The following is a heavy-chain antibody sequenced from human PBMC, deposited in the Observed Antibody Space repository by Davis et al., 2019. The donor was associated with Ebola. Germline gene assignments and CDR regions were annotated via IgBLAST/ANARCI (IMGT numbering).Heavy chain of an antibody. CDR1: GGSISSSSYY. J-gene: IGHJ6*02. CDR2: IYYSGST. V-gene: IGHV4-39*07. CDR3: ARGRSYTLYYYYYGMDV. D-gene: IGHD3-10*01. Sequence: SETLSLTCTVSGGSISSSSYYWGWIRQPPGKGLEWIGYIYYSGSTYYNPSLKSRVTISVDTSKNQFSLKLSSVTAADTAVYYCARGRSYTLYYYYYGMDVWGQGTTVTVSS.